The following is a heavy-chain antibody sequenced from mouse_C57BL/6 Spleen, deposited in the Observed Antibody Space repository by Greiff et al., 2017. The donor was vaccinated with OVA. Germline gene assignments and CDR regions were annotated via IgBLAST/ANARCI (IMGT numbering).Heavy chain of an antibody. CDR1: GYTFTSYW. CDR2: IDPSDSYT. V-gene: IGHV1-50*01. D-gene: IGHD2-14*01. J-gene: IGHJ2*01. CDR3: ARRREVDY. Sequence: QVQPQQPGAELVKPGASVQLSCKASGYTFTSYWMQWVKQRPGQGLEWIGEIDPSDSYTNYNQKFKGKATLTVDTSSSTAYMQLSSPTSEDSAVYYCARRREVDYWGQGTTLTVSS.